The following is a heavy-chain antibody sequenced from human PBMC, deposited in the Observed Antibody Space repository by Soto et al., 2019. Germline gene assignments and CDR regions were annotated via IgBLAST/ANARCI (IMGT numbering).Heavy chain of an antibody. D-gene: IGHD3-3*01. Sequence: EVQLVESGGGLVQPGGSLRLSCAASGFTFSSYCMSWVRQAPGKGLEWVANIKNDGSDKYYVDSVKGGVTISRDNAKNSLYLQMNIQRAEDTAVYYCSRSSRIAIFSVVIIPLAYFQHWGQGTLVTVSS. CDR3: SRSSRIAIFSVVIIPLAYFQH. CDR1: GFTFSSYC. V-gene: IGHV3-7*01. J-gene: IGHJ1*01. CDR2: IKNDGSDK.